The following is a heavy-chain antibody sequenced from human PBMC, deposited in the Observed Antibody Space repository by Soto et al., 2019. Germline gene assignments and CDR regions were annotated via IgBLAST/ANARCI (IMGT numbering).Heavy chain of an antibody. D-gene: IGHD3-10*01. CDR2: ISGSGGGT. V-gene: IGHV3-23*01. J-gene: IGHJ4*02. Sequence: GGSLRLSCSASGFTFSSYAMSWVRQAPGKGLEWVSAISGSGGGTYYADSVKGRFTISRDISKNTLFLQMNSLRAEDTAIYYCAKKVNSGPGSQYFDYWGQGTLVTVSS. CDR3: AKKVNSGPGSQYFDY. CDR1: GFTFSSYA.